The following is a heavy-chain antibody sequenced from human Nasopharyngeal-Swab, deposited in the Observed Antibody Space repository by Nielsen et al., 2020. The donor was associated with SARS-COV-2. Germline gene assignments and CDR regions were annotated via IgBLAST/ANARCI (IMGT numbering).Heavy chain of an antibody. V-gene: IGHV1-8*01. J-gene: IGHJ4*02. CDR2: MNPNSGNT. CDR3: VRPRYCSAASCDRHSGVGLFDY. Sequence: SVKVSCKSSVYTFTSYYINCLRQASGQGLEWLGWMNPNSGNTGYAQKFQGRVTMTRDTSITTAYMELSSLRSEDTDVYYCVRPRYCSAASCDRHSGVGLFDYWGQGTLVTVSS. D-gene: IGHD2-8*02. CDR1: VYTFTSYY.